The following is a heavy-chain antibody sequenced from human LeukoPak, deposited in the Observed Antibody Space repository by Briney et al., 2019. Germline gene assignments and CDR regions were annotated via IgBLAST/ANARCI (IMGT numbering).Heavy chain of an antibody. J-gene: IGHJ4*02. Sequence: PGRSLRLSCAASGFTFSSYAMHWVRQAPGRGLEWVAVISYDGSNKYYADSVKGRFTISRDNSKNTLYLQMNSLRVEDTAVYYCARDPYCSGGSCTAAFDYWGQGTLVTVSS. CDR2: ISYDGSNK. V-gene: IGHV3-30*04. CDR3: ARDPYCSGGSCTAAFDY. CDR1: GFTFSSYA. D-gene: IGHD2-15*01.